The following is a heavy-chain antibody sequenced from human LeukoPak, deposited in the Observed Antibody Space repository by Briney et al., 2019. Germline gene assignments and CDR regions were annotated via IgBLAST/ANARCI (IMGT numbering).Heavy chain of an antibody. CDR1: GFTFSLYN. CDR3: ARVGGSSWGYFYYHMDV. J-gene: IGHJ6*03. V-gene: IGHV3-21*06. D-gene: IGHD6-13*01. Sequence: GGSLRLSCVASGFTFSLYNMNWVRQAPGKGLEWVSSMSSSTTYTNYADSVNGRFTISRDNAKNSLYLQMNSLRAEDTAVYYCARVGGSSWGYFYYHMDVWGKGTAVTVSS. CDR2: MSSSTTYT.